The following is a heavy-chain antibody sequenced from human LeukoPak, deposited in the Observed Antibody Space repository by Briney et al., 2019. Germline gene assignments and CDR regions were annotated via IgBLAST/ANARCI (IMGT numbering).Heavy chain of an antibody. J-gene: IGHJ4*02. D-gene: IGHD3-22*01. CDR2: IYYSVCT. V-gene: IGHV4-39*07. CDR1: GDSIRSSRYY. CDR3: ARQMWGNYYDSSALGHFDY. Sequence: TSSETLFLTCSVPGDSIRSSRYYWGWFRQPPVKGLEWLGSIYYSVCTYYYRSLQNRVTKSVEKSKNQFSLKRSSVTAADTAVYYRARQMWGNYYDSSALGHFDYWGQGTLVTVSS.